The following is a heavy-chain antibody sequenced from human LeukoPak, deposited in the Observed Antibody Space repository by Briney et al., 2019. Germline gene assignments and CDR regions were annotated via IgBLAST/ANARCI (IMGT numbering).Heavy chain of an antibody. CDR1: GGSFSGYY. J-gene: IGHJ4*02. Sequence: SETLSITCAVYGGSFSGYYWSWIRQPPGKGLEWIGEINHSGSTNYNPSLKSRVTISVDTSKNQFSLKLSSVTAADTAVYYCARGRMVDYWGQGTLVTVSS. CDR2: INHSGST. V-gene: IGHV4-34*01. D-gene: IGHD4/OR15-4a*01. CDR3: ARGRMVDY.